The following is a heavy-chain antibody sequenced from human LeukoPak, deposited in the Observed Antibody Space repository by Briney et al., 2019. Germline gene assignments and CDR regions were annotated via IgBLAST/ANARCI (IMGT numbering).Heavy chain of an antibody. J-gene: IGHJ4*02. CDR3: ARGSNGYNSGXEXXXFDY. Sequence: SETLSLTCAVYGGSFSGYYWSWIRQPPGKGLEWIGEINHSGSTNYNPSLKSRVTISVDTSKNQFSLKLSSVTAADTAVYYCARGSNGYNSGXEXXXFDYWGQXTXVTVSS. CDR2: INHSGST. D-gene: IGHD5-24*01. CDR1: GGSFSGYY. V-gene: IGHV4-34*01.